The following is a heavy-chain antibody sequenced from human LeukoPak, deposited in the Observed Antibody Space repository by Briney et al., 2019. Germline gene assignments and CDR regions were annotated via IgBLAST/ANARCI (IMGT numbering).Heavy chain of an antibody. CDR3: ARALSSGWSGY. Sequence: ASVKVSCKASGYTFTSSGISWVRQAPGQGLEWMGWISAYNGNTSYAQKLQGRVTMTTDTSTSTAYMELRSLRSDDTAVYYCARALSSGWSGYWGQGTLVTVSS. D-gene: IGHD6-19*01. CDR2: ISAYNGNT. J-gene: IGHJ4*02. CDR1: GYTFTSSG. V-gene: IGHV1-18*01.